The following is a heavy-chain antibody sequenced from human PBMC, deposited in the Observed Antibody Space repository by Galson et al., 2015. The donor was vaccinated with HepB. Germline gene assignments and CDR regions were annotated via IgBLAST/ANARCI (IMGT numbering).Heavy chain of an antibody. Sequence: SLRLSCAASGFTFSSYAMHWVRQAPGKGLEWVAVISYDGSNKYYADSVKGRFTISRDNSKNTLYLQMNSLRAEDTAVYYCASSELSLLWFGAFDYWGQGTLVTVSS. D-gene: IGHD3-10*01. CDR2: ISYDGSNK. J-gene: IGHJ4*02. V-gene: IGHV3-30-3*01. CDR1: GFTFSSYA. CDR3: ASSELSLLWFGAFDY.